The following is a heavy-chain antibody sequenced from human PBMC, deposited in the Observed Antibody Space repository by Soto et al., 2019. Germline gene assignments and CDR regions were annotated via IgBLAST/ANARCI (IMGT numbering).Heavy chain of an antibody. CDR3: AISIAVAPYDAAFDI. CDR1: GFTFSSYA. V-gene: IGHV3-30-3*01. D-gene: IGHD6-19*01. CDR2: ISYDGSNK. J-gene: IGHJ3*02. Sequence: SLRLSCAASGFTFSSYAMHWVRQAPGKGLEWVAVISYDGSNKYYADSVKGRFTISRDNSKNTLYLQMNSLRAEDTAVYYCAISIAVAPYDAAFDIWGQGTMVTVSS.